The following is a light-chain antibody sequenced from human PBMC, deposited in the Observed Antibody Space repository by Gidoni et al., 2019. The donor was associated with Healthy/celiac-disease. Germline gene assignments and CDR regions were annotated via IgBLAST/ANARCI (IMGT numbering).Light chain of an antibody. J-gene: IGLJ3*02. V-gene: IGLV2-23*02. Sequence: QSALTQPASVSGSTGQSITISCTGTSSDVGSYNLVSWYKQHPGKAPKLMIYEVSKRPSGVSNRFSGSKSGNTASLTISGLQAEDEADYYCCSYAGSSTWVFGGGTKLTVL. CDR3: CSYAGSSTWV. CDR1: SSDVGSYNL. CDR2: EVS.